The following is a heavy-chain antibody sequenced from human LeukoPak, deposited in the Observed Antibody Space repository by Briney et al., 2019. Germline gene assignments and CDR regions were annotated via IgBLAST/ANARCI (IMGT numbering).Heavy chain of an antibody. CDR3: ARLWGFDP. Sequence: GSLRLSCAASGFTFSSYAMSWVRQAPGKGLEWIGNIYYSGSTYYNPSLKSRVTISVDTSKNQFSLKLSSVTAADTAVYYCARLWGFDPWGQGTLVTVSS. J-gene: IGHJ5*02. D-gene: IGHD7-27*01. CDR2: IYYSGST. V-gene: IGHV4-39*01. CDR1: GFTFSSYA.